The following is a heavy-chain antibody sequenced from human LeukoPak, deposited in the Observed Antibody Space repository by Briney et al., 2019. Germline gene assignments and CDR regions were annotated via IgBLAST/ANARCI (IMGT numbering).Heavy chain of an antibody. CDR3: ARDQTPAKFASIFDY. CDR1: GFTFSSYW. Sequence: PGGSLRLSCAASGFTFSSYWMHWVRQAPGKGLVWVSRISSDGTSTSYADSVKGRFTISRDNAKNTLYLQMNSLRAEDTAVYFCARDQTPAKFASIFDYWGQGALVTVSS. J-gene: IGHJ4*02. V-gene: IGHV3-74*01. CDR2: ISSDGTST.